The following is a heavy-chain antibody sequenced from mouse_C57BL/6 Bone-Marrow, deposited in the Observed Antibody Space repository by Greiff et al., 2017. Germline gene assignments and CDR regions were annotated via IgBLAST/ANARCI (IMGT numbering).Heavy chain of an antibody. V-gene: IGHV1-63*01. J-gene: IGHJ3*01. CDR2: IYPGGGYT. CDR1: GYTFTNYW. CDR3: ARSGGYYPAWFAY. D-gene: IGHD2-3*01. Sequence: QVQLQQSGAELVRPGTSVKMSCKASGYTFTNYWIGWAKQRPGHGLEWIGDIYPGGGYTNYNEKFKGKATLTAAKSSSTASMQFSSLTSEDSAIYYCARSGGYYPAWFAYWGQGTLVTVSA.